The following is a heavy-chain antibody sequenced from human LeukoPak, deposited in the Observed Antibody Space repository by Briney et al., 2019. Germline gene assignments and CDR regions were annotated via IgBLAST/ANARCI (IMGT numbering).Heavy chain of an antibody. D-gene: IGHD2-15*01. J-gene: IGHJ4*02. V-gene: IGHV3-23*01. Sequence: GGSLRLSCAASGFTFSSYAMSWVRQAPGKGLEWVSVISDGGANTYYADSVKGRFTISRDNSKNTLFLQMNSLRAEDTAVYYCAKVADIAVVIAATSYDYWGQGTLATVSS. CDR3: AKVADIAVVIAATSYDY. CDR2: ISDGGANT. CDR1: GFTFSSYA.